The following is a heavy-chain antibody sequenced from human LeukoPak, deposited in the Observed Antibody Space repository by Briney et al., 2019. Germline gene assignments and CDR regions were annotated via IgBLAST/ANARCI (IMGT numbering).Heavy chain of an antibody. J-gene: IGHJ4*02. V-gene: IGHV4-61*01. CDR3: ARHGLPFYDFWSGYTNPYYFDY. D-gene: IGHD3-3*01. CDR1: GGSVGSGSYN. Sequence: SETLSLTCTVSGGSVGSGSYNWGWIRQPPGKGLEWIGYIYYSGSTNYNPSLKSRVTISVDTSKNQISLKLSSVTAADTAVYYCARHGLPFYDFWSGYTNPYYFDYWGQGTLVTVSS. CDR2: IYYSGST.